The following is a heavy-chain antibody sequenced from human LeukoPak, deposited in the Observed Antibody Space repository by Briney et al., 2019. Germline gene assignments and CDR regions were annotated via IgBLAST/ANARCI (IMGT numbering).Heavy chain of an antibody. CDR2: ISWNSGSI. J-gene: IGHJ4*02. D-gene: IGHD1-26*01. V-gene: IGHV3-9*01. CDR1: GFTFDDYA. CDR3: AKDSRSGSYFRDFDY. Sequence: PGRSLRLSCAASGFTFDDYAMHWVRQAPGKGLEWVSGISWNSGSIGYADSVTGRFTISRDNAKNSLYLQMNSLRAEDTALYYCAKDSRSGSYFRDFDYWGQGTRVTVTS.